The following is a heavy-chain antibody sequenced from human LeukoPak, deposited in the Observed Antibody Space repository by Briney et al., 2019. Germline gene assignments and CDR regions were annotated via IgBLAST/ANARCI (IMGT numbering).Heavy chain of an antibody. CDR1: GGSIISSSYY. J-gene: IGHJ5*02. V-gene: IGHV4-39*01. Sequence: SETLSLTCTVSGGSIISSSYYWGWIRQPPGKGLEGIGRIYYSGSTYYNPSLKSRVTISVDTSKNQFSLKLSSVTAADTAVYYCARGRAWFGSENWFDPWGQGTLVTVSS. D-gene: IGHD3-10*01. CDR3: ARGRAWFGSENWFDP. CDR2: IYYSGST.